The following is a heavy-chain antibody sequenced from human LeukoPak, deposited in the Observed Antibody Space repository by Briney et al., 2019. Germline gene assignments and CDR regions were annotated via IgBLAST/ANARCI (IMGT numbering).Heavy chain of an antibody. J-gene: IGHJ4*02. D-gene: IGHD5-12*01. CDR3: ARTYNGFDPFDY. CDR2: IYYSGST. CDR1: GGSISSGDYY. Sequence: TSETLSLTCTVSGGSISSGDYYWSWIRQPPGKGLEWIGYIYYSGSTYYNPSLKSRVTISVDTSKNQFSLKLSSVTAADTAVYYCARTYNGFDPFDYWGQGTLVNVSS. V-gene: IGHV4-30-4*01.